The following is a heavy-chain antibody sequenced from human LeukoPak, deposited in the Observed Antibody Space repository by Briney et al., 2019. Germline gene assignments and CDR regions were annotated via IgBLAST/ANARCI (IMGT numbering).Heavy chain of an antibody. Sequence: SETLSLACTVSGGSISSYYWSWIRQPAGKGLEWIGRIYNSGSTNYNPSLKSRVTMSVDTSKNQFSLKLGSVTAADTAVYYCTRARYDKSWFDPWGQGTLVTVSS. CDR1: GGSISSYY. D-gene: IGHD3-9*01. CDR3: TRARYDKSWFDP. CDR2: IYNSGST. J-gene: IGHJ5*02. V-gene: IGHV4-4*07.